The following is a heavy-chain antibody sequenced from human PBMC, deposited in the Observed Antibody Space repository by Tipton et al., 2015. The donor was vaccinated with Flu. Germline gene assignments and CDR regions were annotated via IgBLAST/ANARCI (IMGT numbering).Heavy chain of an antibody. CDR3: ASRGAAAAPGWYFDL. V-gene: IGHV4-34*01. CDR1: GGSFSGYY. D-gene: IGHD6-13*01. Sequence: LSCAVYGGSFSGYYWSWIRQPPGKGLEWIGEINHSGSTNYNPSLKSRVTISVGTSKNQFSLKLSSVTAADTAVYYCASRGAAAAPGWYFDLWGRGTLVTVSS. J-gene: IGHJ2*01. CDR2: INHSGST.